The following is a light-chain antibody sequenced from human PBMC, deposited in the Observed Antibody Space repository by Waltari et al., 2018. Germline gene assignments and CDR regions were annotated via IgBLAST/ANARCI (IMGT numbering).Light chain of an antibody. CDR1: QDISKY. J-gene: IGKJ4*01. V-gene: IGKV1-33*01. CDR2: DAS. CDR3: XXXXXXLX. Sequence: DIQMTQSPSSLSASVGDRVTITCQASQDISKYLNWYQQKPGKAPKLLIYDASNLETGVPSRFSGGGSGTDXTFTISSLQXEXXXXXXXXXXXXXLXXGGGTKVEI.